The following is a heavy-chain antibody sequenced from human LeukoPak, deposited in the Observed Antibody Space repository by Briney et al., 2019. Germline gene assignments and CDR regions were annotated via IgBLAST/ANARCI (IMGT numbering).Heavy chain of an antibody. J-gene: IGHJ3*02. CDR1: GFTLRNYW. V-gene: IGHV3-74*01. CDR3: ARDRYDILTGYNSLGAVDI. Sequence: GGSLRLSCAASGFTLRNYWMHWVRQAPGKGLVWVSRINIDGSSISYADSMKGRFTISRDNAKNTLYLQMNSLRAEDTAVYYCARDRYDILTGYNSLGAVDIWGQGTMVTVSS. D-gene: IGHD3-9*01. CDR2: INIDGSSI.